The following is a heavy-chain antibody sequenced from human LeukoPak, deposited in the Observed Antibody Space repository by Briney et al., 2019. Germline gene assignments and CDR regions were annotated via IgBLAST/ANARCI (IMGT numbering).Heavy chain of an antibody. J-gene: IGHJ4*02. D-gene: IGHD3-22*01. CDR1: GFTFSSYA. V-gene: IGHV3-23*01. Sequence: PGGSLRLSCAASGFTFSSYAMSWVRQAPGKGLEWVSAISGSGGSTYYADSVKGRFTISRDNSKNPLYLQMNSLRAEDTAVYYCAKDHDYYDSSGYYPTFDYWGQGTLVTVSS. CDR2: ISGSGGST. CDR3: AKDHDYYDSSGYYPTFDY.